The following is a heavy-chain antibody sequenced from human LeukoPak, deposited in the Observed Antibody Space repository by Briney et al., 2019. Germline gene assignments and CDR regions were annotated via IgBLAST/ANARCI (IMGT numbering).Heavy chain of an antibody. Sequence: PGGSLRLSCVVSGFPFISYSMNWVRQAPGKGLEWVSSISSRSDYIYYADSVKGRFTIPRDNAKNSLSLQMNSLRAEDTAVYYCAREGYGAGNYPIDQWGQGTLVTVSS. CDR1: GFPFISYS. V-gene: IGHV3-21*06. CDR2: ISSRSDYI. D-gene: IGHD3-10*01. CDR3: AREGYGAGNYPIDQ. J-gene: IGHJ4*02.